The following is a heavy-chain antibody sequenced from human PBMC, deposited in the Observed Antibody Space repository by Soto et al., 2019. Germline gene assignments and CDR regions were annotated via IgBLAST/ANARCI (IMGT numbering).Heavy chain of an antibody. J-gene: IGHJ6*02. D-gene: IGHD3-22*01. CDR1: GGTFSSYA. CDR2: IIGNFGTA. Sequence: SVKVSCKASGGTFSSYAISWVRQAPGQGLEWMGGIIGNFGTAYYAQKFQGRVTMTTDRSTSTAYMELRSLRSDDTAVYYCAREGFYDSSGYYSPNGMDVWGQGTTVTVSS. V-gene: IGHV1-69*05. CDR3: AREGFYDSSGYYSPNGMDV.